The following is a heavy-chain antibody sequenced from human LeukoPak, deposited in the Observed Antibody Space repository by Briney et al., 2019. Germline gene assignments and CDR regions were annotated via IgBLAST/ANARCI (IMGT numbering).Heavy chain of an antibody. J-gene: IGHJ4*02. D-gene: IGHD3-10*01. V-gene: IGHV1-69*05. CDR1: GGTFSSYA. CDR2: IIPIFGTA. Sequence: GASGKVSCKASGGTFSSYAISWVRQAPGQGLELMGRIIPIFGTANYAQKLQGRVTTTTDESTSSAYMELSSLRSEDTAVYYCALGDGSRSYYTPFDYWGQGTLVTVSS. CDR3: ALGDGSRSYYTPFDY.